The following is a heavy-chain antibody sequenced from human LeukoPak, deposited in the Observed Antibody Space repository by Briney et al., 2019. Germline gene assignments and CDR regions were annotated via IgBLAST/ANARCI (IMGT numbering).Heavy chain of an antibody. CDR2: IDSDGRST. CDR3: ARHAPYGSGKSAVDF. V-gene: IGHV3-74*01. CDR1: GFTFKRYW. D-gene: IGHD3-10*01. Sequence: GSLRLSCAASGFTFKRYWMHWARQTPGKGLVWVSRIDSDGRSTSYADSVKGRFTISRDNAKNTLYLQMNSLRVEDTAVYYCARHAPYGSGKSAVDFWGQGTMVTVSS. J-gene: IGHJ3*01.